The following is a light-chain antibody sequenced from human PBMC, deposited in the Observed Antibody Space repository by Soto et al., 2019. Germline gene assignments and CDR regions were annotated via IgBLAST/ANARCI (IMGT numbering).Light chain of an antibody. V-gene: IGKV1-39*01. CDR2: SVS. J-gene: IGKJ4*01. Sequence: DIQMTQSPSSLSASVGDRVTITCRASQSIGTYLDWYQHKPGKAPKVVIYSVSILQGGVPSRFSGSGSGTDFTLTVSGLQPEDSATYYCQQSYVMPVTFGGGTKVDIK. CDR1: QSIGTY. CDR3: QQSYVMPVT.